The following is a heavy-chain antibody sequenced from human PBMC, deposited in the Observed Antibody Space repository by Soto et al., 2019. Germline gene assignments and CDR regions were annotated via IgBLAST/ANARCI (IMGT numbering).Heavy chain of an antibody. J-gene: IGHJ6*04. CDR2: IYHSGTT. CDR1: AGSISSTNW. D-gene: IGHD3-22*01. V-gene: IGHV4-4*02. CDR3: ARTTSSDSSGYYGMDV. Sequence: QVQLQESGPGLVKPSGTLSLTCAVSAGSISSTNWWTWVRQSPGKGLEWIGEIYHSGTTNYNPSRTSRVTLTVDKPNKQSSLKLTSVTAADTAVSYCARTTSSDSSGYYGMDVWGKGTTVPVS.